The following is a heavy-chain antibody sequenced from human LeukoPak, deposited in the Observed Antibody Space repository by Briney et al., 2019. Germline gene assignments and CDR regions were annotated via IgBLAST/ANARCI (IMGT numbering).Heavy chain of an antibody. CDR1: GYTFFYYG. Sequence: GASVEVSCKASGYTFFYYGVTWVRQVPGQGLEWMGWISVDNGKTNYAQKLQGRVTLTTDISTSTAYMELRSLRSDDTAVYYCARVDCSGDSCYSAGYWGQGTLVTVSS. CDR3: ARVDCSGDSCYSAGY. V-gene: IGHV1-18*01. D-gene: IGHD2-15*01. J-gene: IGHJ4*02. CDR2: ISVDNGKT.